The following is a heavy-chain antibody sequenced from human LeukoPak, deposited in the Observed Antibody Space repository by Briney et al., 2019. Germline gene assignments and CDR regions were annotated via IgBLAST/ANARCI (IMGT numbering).Heavy chain of an antibody. J-gene: IGHJ4*02. D-gene: IGHD6-6*01. V-gene: IGHV3-74*01. CDR2: LPPDELGI. CDR3: VGTIASRGSEY. Sequence: GGSLRLSCAASGFTFSNFWMHWVRQAPGMGLVWVSRLPPDELGIIYADSVKGRFTVSRDNAKNTVYLQMNNLRVDDTAMYYCVGTIASRGSEYWGQGALVTVSS. CDR1: GFTFSNFW.